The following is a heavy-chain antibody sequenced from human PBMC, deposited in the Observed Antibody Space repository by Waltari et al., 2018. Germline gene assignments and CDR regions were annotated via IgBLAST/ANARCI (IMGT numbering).Heavy chain of an antibody. V-gene: IGHV2-5*01. D-gene: IGHD6-25*01. J-gene: IGHJ4*02. CDR3: AHSPKGAAPFDY. CDR1: GFSLSTSGVG. Sequence: QITLKESGPTLVKPTQTLTLTCTFSGFSLSTSGVGVGWIRQPPGKALEWLALIYWNDDKRYSPSLNSRLTITKHTSKNQVVLTMTNMDPVDTATYYCAHSPKGAAPFDYWGQGTLVTVSS. CDR2: IYWNDDK.